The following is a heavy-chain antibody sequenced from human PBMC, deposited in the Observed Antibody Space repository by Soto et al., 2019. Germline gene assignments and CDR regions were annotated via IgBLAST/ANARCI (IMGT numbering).Heavy chain of an antibody. J-gene: IGHJ5*02. CDR1: GFTFSNAL. CDR3: TTGLTIFGVVIDP. CDR2: IKSKTDGGTT. V-gene: IGHV3-15*01. Sequence: WGSLRLSCAASGFTFSNALIIWGRHSPFKGLEWVGRIKSKTDGGTTDYAAPVKGRFTISRDDSKNTLYLQMNSLKTEDTAVYYCTTGLTIFGVVIDPWGQGTLVTVSS. D-gene: IGHD3-3*01.